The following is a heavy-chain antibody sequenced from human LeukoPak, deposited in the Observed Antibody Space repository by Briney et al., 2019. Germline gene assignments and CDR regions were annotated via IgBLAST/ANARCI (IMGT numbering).Heavy chain of an antibody. J-gene: IGHJ4*02. D-gene: IGHD3-22*01. Sequence: GGSLRLSCAASGFTFSSYAMSWVRQAPGKGLEWVSAISGSGGSTYYADSVKGRFTISRDNSKNTLYLQMNSLRAEDTAVYYCAREGYYYDSSGYLFDYWGQGTLVTVSS. V-gene: IGHV3-23*01. CDR1: GFTFSSYA. CDR3: AREGYYYDSSGYLFDY. CDR2: ISGSGGST.